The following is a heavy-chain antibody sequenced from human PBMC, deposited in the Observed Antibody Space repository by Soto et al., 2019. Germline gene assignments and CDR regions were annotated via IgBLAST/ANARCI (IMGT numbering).Heavy chain of an antibody. CDR3: TRDQGGSYDSWFDP. D-gene: IGHD1-26*01. J-gene: IGHJ5*02. CDR1: FSMYS. CDR2: ISSGSDFI. V-gene: IGHV3-21*06. Sequence: PGGSLRLSCNFSFSMYSMYWVRQAPGKGLEWVASISSGSDFIKYADSVKGRFTISRDNTKNSVSLQMSSLRVEDTAMYYCTRDQGGSYDSWFDPWGRGTLVTVSS.